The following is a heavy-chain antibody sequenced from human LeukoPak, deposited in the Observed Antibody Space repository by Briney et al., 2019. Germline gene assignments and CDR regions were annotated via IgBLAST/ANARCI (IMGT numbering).Heavy chain of an antibody. V-gene: IGHV4-31*03. CDR2: IYYSGST. Sequence: SQTLSLTCTVSGGSISSGGYYWSWIRQHPGKGLEWIGYIYYSGSTYYNPSLKSRVTISVDTSKNQFSLKLSSATAADTAVYYCARAPGLDGDYFDYWGQGTLVTVSS. CDR3: ARAPGLDGDYFDY. D-gene: IGHD3/OR15-3a*01. J-gene: IGHJ4*02. CDR1: GGSISSGGYY.